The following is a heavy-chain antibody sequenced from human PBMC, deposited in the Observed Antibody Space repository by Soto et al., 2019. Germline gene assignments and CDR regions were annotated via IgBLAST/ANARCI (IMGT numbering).Heavy chain of an antibody. J-gene: IGHJ6*02. CDR2: IIPIFGTA. Sequence: GASVKVSCKASGGTFSSYAISWVRQAPGQGLEWMGGIIPIFGTANYAQKFQGRVTITADESTSTAYMELRSLRSEDTAVYYCARDSQSVSSSWPTSCHNGMDVCRQVTTVTASS. D-gene: IGHD6-13*01. CDR3: ARDSQSVSSSWPTSCHNGMDV. V-gene: IGHV1-69*13. CDR1: GGTFSSYA.